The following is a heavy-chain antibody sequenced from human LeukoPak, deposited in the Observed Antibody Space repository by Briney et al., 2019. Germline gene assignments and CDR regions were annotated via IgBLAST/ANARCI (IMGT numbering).Heavy chain of an antibody. J-gene: IGHJ6*02. V-gene: IGHV3-74*01. Sequence: GGSLRLSCAASGFTFSSYWMHWVRQAPGNGLVWVSRIHSDGSGTTYADSVKGRFTISRDNAKNTLYLQMNSLRDEDTAVYYCARDDSGYSYYGMDVWGQGTTVTVSS. CDR2: IHSDGSGT. D-gene: IGHD2-21*02. CDR1: GFTFSSYW. CDR3: ARDDSGYSYYGMDV.